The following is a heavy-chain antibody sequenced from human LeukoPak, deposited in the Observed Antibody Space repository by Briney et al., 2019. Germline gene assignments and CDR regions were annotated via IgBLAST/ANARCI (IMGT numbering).Heavy chain of an antibody. CDR2: IYHSGST. V-gene: IGHV4-38-2*02. J-gene: IGHJ5*02. Sequence: PSETLSLTCTVSGGSISSYYWGWIRQPPGKGLEWIGSIYHSGSTYYNPSLKSRVTISVDTSKNQFSLKLSSVTAADTAVYYCARMGMIIGNWFNPWGQGTLVTVSS. CDR1: GGSISSYY. CDR3: ARMGMIIGNWFNP. D-gene: IGHD3-22*01.